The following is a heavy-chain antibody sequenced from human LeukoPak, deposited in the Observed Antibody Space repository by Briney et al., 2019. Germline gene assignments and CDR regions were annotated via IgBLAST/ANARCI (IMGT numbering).Heavy chain of an antibody. CDR3: ARDGADFYGC. CDR2: ISSSSSTI. D-gene: IGHD1-26*01. Sequence: GGSLRLSCAASGFTFSSYSMNWVRQAPGRGLEWVSYISSSSSTIYYADSVKGRFTISRDNAKNSLYLQMNGLRAEDGAVYYCARDGADFYGCWGQGTMVTASS. CDR1: GFTFSSYS. J-gene: IGHJ4*02. V-gene: IGHV3-48*01.